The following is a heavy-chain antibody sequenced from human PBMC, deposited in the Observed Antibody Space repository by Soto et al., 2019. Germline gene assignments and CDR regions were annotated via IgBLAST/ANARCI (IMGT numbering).Heavy chain of an antibody. CDR1: GFTFSSYA. J-gene: IGHJ4*02. CDR2: ISGSGGST. CDR3: ENPPGGEVAPPGNTGSAP. V-gene: IGHV3-23*01. D-gene: IGHD3-16*01. Sequence: GGSLRLSCAASGFTFSSYAMSWVRQAPGKGLEWVSAISGSGGSTYYADSVKGRFTISRDNSKNTLYLQMNSLRAEDTAVYYCENPPGGEVAPPGNTGSAPGGKGTVVPVSS.